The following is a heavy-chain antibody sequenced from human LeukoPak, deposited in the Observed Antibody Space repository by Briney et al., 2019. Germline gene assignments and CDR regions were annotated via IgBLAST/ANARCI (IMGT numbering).Heavy chain of an antibody. D-gene: IGHD6-13*01. CDR2: IKRDGSEK. Sequence: GGSLRLSCAASGFTFSNYWMSWVRQAPGKGLEWVANIKRDGSEKYYVDSVKGRFTISRDNDKNSLYLQMNSLRAEDAAVYYCASGRQLGYWGQGTLVTVSS. CDR3: ASGRQLGY. J-gene: IGHJ4*02. V-gene: IGHV3-7*01. CDR1: GFTFSNYW.